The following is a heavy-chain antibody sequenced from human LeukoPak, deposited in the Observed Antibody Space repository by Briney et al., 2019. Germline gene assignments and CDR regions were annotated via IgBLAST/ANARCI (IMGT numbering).Heavy chain of an antibody. CDR3: ARADPKASGYFYRFNWFDP. J-gene: IGHJ5*02. Sequence: PSETLSLTCTVSGGSISSYYWNWVRQPPGKGLEWIGNIYSSGSTDYNPSLKSRVTISLDTSKFQFSLRLNSVTAADTAVYYCARADPKASGYFYRFNWFDPWGQGTLVTVSS. CDR2: IYSSGST. D-gene: IGHD2/OR15-2a*01. V-gene: IGHV4-59*01. CDR1: GGSISSYY.